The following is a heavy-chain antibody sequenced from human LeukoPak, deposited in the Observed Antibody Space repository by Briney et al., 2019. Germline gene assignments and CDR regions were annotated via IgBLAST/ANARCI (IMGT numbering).Heavy chain of an antibody. Sequence: PGGSLRLSCGPSGFTVSDYSMNWVRQAPGKGLAWVASITSAGGYTYYADSVKGRFTISRDNAQNSLFLQMNSLRAEDTAVYFCATSGGFVLPNAITGNWYMDVWGRGTSVTVSS. CDR2: ITSAGGYT. V-gene: IGHV3-21*01. CDR1: GFTVSDYS. CDR3: ATSGGFVLPNAITGNWYMDV. J-gene: IGHJ6*03. D-gene: IGHD2-2*01.